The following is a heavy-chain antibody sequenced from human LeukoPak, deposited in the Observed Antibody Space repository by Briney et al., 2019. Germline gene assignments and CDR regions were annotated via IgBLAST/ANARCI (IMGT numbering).Heavy chain of an antibody. CDR1: GYTFSSYA. CDR3: AKDYADSSGWYRAFDI. J-gene: IGHJ3*02. Sequence: GGSLRLSCAASGYTFSSYAMSWVSQAPGKGLEWVSAISGSGGSTYYADSVKGRFTISRDNSKNTLYLQMNSLRAEDTAVYYCAKDYADSSGWYRAFDIWGQGAMVTVSS. CDR2: ISGSGGST. V-gene: IGHV3-23*01. D-gene: IGHD6-19*01.